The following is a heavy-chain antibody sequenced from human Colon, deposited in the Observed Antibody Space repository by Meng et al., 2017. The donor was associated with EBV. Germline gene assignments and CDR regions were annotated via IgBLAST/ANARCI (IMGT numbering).Heavy chain of an antibody. CDR2: IIHGGSP. CDR1: GGSLRGAY. Sequence: QVQLTQWGEGLLKPSETLSLPCAVNGGSLRGAYWNWIRQPPGKGLEWIGEIIHGGSPSYNPSLKSRVTISIDTSKNQLSLMLSSVTAADTAVYYCARRPTGIDYWGQGTLVTVSS. CDR3: ARRPTGIDY. J-gene: IGHJ4*02. V-gene: IGHV4-34*12. D-gene: IGHD2-8*02.